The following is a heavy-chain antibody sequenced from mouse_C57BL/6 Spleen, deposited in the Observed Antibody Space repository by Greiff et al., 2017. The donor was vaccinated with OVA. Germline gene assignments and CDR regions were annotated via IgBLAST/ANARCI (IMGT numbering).Heavy chain of an antibody. V-gene: IGHV1-53*01. CDR1: GYTFTSYW. J-gene: IGHJ2*01. CDR3: ARSPPSLYYEVDY. Sequence: VQLQQPGTELVKPGASVKLSCKASGYTFTSYWMHWVKQRPGQGLEWIGNINPSNGGTNYNEKFKSKATLTVDKSSSTAYMQLSSLTSEDSAVYYCARSPPSLYYEVDYWGQGTTLTVSS. CDR2: INPSNGGT. D-gene: IGHD2-4*01.